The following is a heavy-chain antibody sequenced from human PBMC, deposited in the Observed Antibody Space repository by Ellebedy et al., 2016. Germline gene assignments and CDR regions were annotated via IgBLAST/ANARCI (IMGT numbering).Heavy chain of an antibody. Sequence: GESLKISXAASGFTFSSYAMSWVRQAPGKGLEWVSAISGSGGSTYYADSVKGRFTISRDNSKNTLYLQMNSLRAEDTAVYYCAKLRFAATRSYFDYWGQGTLVTVSS. D-gene: IGHD2-15*01. CDR3: AKLRFAATRSYFDY. CDR2: ISGSGGST. V-gene: IGHV3-23*01. CDR1: GFTFSSYA. J-gene: IGHJ4*02.